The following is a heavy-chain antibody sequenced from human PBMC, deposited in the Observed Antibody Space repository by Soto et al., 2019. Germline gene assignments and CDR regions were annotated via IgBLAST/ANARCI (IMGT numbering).Heavy chain of an antibody. CDR3: ARDLREYSGYAPGY. CDR2: INPNSGGT. CDR1: GYTFTGYY. D-gene: IGHD5-12*01. J-gene: IGHJ4*02. V-gene: IGHV1-2*04. Sequence: QVQLVQSGAEVKKPGASVKVSCKASGYTFTGYYMHWVRQAPGQGLEWMGWINPNSGGTNYAQKLQGWVTMTRDTSISTAYMELSRLRSDDTAVYYCARDLREYSGYAPGYWGQGTLVTVSS.